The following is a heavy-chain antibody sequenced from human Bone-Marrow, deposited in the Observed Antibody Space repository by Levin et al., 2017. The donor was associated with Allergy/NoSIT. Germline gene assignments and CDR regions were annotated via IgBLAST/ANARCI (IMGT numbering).Heavy chain of an antibody. D-gene: IGHD3-10*01. CDR3: ARGGPSVTMVRGETSLVYYYYGMDV. Sequence: GGSLRLSCAASGFTFSSYSMNWVRQAPGKGLEWVSSISSSSSYIYYADSVKGRFTISRDNAKNSLYLQMNSLRAEDTAVYYCARGGPSVTMVRGETSLVYYYYGMDVWGQGTTVTVSS. CDR1: GFTFSSYS. J-gene: IGHJ6*02. CDR2: ISSSSSYI. V-gene: IGHV3-21*01.